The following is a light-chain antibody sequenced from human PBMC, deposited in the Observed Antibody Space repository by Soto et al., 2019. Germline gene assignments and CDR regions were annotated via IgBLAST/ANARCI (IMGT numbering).Light chain of an antibody. CDR2: GAS. CDR3: QQYGSSPPYT. J-gene: IGKJ2*01. V-gene: IGKV3-20*01. Sequence: EIVLTQSPATLSLSPGERATLSCRASQSVSRSYLAWYQQKPGQAPRLLIYGASSRATGIPDRFSGSGSGTDLTLTISRLEPEDFAVSYCQQYGSSPPYTFGQGTKLEIK. CDR1: QSVSRSY.